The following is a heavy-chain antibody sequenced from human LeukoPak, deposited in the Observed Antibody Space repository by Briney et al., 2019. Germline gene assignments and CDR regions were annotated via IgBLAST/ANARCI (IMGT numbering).Heavy chain of an antibody. CDR2: IDTSGGT. CDR1: GGSISSGSDY. V-gene: IGHV4-61*09. Sequence: SETLSLTCTVSGGSISSGSDYWSWIRQSAGKGLEWIGHIDTSGGTNYNPSLKSRVTISVDTSKNQFSLELSSVTAADTAVYYCVRDHLAVAGMRLAWFDPWGQGTVVTVSS. J-gene: IGHJ5*02. D-gene: IGHD6-19*01. CDR3: VRDHLAVAGMRLAWFDP.